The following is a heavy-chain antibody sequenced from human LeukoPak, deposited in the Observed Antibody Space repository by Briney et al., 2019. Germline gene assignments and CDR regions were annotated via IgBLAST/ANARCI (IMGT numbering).Heavy chain of an antibody. CDR1: GFTFSSYG. Sequence: GGSLRLSCAASGFTFSSYGMHWVGQAPAKGLEWVAFIRYDGNNKYYADSVKGRFTISRDNSKNTLYLQMNSLRAEDTAVYYCAKDRVGYFDYWGQGTLVTVSS. D-gene: IGHD2-2*01. V-gene: IGHV3-30*02. J-gene: IGHJ4*02. CDR3: AKDRVGYFDY. CDR2: IRYDGNNK.